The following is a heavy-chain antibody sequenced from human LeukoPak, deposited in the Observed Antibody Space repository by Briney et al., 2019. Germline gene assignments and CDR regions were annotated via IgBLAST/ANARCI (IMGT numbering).Heavy chain of an antibody. CDR2: IYPGDSDT. Sequence: NLGESLKISCKGSGYSFTSYWIGWVRQMPGKGLEWMGIIYPGDSDTRYSPSFQGQVTISADKSISTAYLQWSSLKASDTAMYYCAILRGDTAMAYSCDYWGQGTLVTVSS. CDR3: AILRGDTAMAYSCDY. J-gene: IGHJ4*02. D-gene: IGHD5-18*01. CDR1: GYSFTSYW. V-gene: IGHV5-51*01.